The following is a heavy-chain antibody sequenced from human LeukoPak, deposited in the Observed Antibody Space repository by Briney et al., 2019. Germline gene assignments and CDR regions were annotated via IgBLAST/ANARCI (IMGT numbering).Heavy chain of an antibody. J-gene: IGHJ6*03. V-gene: IGHV3-21*01. D-gene: IGHD6-13*01. Sequence: GGALRLSCAASGLTFSSYSMNWVRQAPGKGLEGVSSISSSGGDTYYADSVKGRFTISRDNAKNSLYLQMNSLRAEDTAVYYCAREISSWFRQRSSFMDVWGKGTTVTVSS. CDR3: AREISSWFRQRSSFMDV. CDR1: GLTFSSYS. CDR2: ISSSGGDT.